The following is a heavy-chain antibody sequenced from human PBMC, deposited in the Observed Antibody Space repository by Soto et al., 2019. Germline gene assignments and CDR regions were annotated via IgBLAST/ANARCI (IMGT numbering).Heavy chain of an antibody. J-gene: IGHJ5*02. CDR3: ARGQRFSDWFDP. D-gene: IGHD3-3*01. V-gene: IGHV4-4*07. CDR1: GGTISGYY. CDR2: IYSSGNT. Sequence: SETLSLTCSVSGGTISGYYWTWIRQPAGKGLEWIGRIYSSGNTKYNPSLQSRVTMSLDTSNNQFPLRLTSVTAADTAVYYCARGQRFSDWFDPWGQGTLVTVSS.